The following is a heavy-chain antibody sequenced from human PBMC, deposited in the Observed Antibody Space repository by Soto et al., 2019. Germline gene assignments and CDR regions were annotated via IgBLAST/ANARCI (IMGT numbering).Heavy chain of an antibody. D-gene: IGHD4-4*01. Sequence: QVRLVESGGGAVQPGDSLRLSCDASGFTFSTYALHWVRQAPGKGLGWVAFISYTGANQYYADSVKGRFTVSRDNSKNIASLQMTSLKPEDSAVYYARDAFLYSRGAYYDHWGQGTLVTVSS. V-gene: IGHV3-30-3*01. CDR2: ISYTGANQ. CDR3: RDAFLYSRGAYYDH. CDR1: GFTFSTYA. J-gene: IGHJ4*02.